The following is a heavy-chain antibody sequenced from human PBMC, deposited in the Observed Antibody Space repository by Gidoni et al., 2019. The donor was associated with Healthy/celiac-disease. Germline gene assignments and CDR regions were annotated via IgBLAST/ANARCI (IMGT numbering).Heavy chain of an antibody. Sequence: EVQLVESGGGLVQPGRSLRLSCAASGFTFDDYAMHWVRQAPGKGLEWVSGISWNSGSIGYADSVKGRFTISRDNAKNSLYLQMNSLRAEDTALYYCAKERGMYYYDSSGYYYLNYFDYWGQGTLVTVSS. CDR2: ISWNSGSI. CDR3: AKERGMYYYDSSGYYYLNYFDY. J-gene: IGHJ4*02. CDR1: GFTFDDYA. V-gene: IGHV3-9*01. D-gene: IGHD3-22*01.